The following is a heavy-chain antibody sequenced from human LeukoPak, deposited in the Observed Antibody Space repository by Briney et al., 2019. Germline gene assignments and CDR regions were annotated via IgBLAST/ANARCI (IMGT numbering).Heavy chain of an antibody. Sequence: ASVKVSCKTSGYNFIDYGISWVRQAPGQGREWMGWIAAYNGNINYAQKVQGRVNITKDTSTSTAYMELRSLRSDDTAVYYCAREKTHGYWGQGTLVTVSS. CDR2: IAAYNGNI. CDR3: AREKTHGY. J-gene: IGHJ4*02. V-gene: IGHV1-18*01. CDR1: GYNFIDYG.